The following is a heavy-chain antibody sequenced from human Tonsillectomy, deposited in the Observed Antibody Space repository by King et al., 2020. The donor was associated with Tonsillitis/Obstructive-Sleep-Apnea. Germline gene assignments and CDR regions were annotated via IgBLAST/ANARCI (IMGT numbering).Heavy chain of an antibody. D-gene: IGHD3-10*01. J-gene: IGHJ4*02. Sequence: VQLVESGGGLVKPGRSLRLSCTASGFTFGDYAMSWFRQAPGKGLEWVGFIRSKAYGGTTEYAASVKGRFTISREDSKSIAYLQKNSLKTEDTAVYYCSGSYGSGSYYSSHDYWGQGTLVTVSS. V-gene: IGHV3-49*05. CDR1: GFTFGDYA. CDR3: SGSYGSGSYYSSHDY. CDR2: IRSKAYGGTT.